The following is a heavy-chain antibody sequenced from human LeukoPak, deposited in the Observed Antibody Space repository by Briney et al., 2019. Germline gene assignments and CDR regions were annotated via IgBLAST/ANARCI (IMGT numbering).Heavy chain of an antibody. Sequence: GGSLRLSCAASGFTFSSYSMNWVRQAPGKGLEWVSSISSKNYIYYADSVKSRFTISRDNAKNSLYLQMNSLRAEDTAVYYCARESGVVVPAAKDIWGQGTMVTVSS. D-gene: IGHD2-2*01. V-gene: IGHV3-21*01. CDR1: GFTFSSYS. CDR2: ISSKNYI. CDR3: ARESGVVVPAAKDI. J-gene: IGHJ3*02.